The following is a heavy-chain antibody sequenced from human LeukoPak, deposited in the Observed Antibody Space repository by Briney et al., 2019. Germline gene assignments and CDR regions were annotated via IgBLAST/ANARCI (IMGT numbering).Heavy chain of an antibody. Sequence: ASVKVSCKASGGTFSSYAISWVRQAPGQGLEWMGRIIPILGIANYAQKLQGRVTMTTDTSTSTAYMELRSLRSDDTAVYYCARVAVAGTTNDYWGQGTLVTVSS. D-gene: IGHD6-19*01. V-gene: IGHV1-69*04. J-gene: IGHJ4*02. CDR2: IIPILGIA. CDR1: GGTFSSYA. CDR3: ARVAVAGTTNDY.